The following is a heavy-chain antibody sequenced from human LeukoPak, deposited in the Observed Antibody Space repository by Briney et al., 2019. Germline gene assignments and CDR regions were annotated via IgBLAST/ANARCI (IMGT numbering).Heavy chain of an antibody. Sequence: PGGSLRLSCAASGFTFSSYGMHWVRQAPGKGLEWVAFIRYDGSNKYYADSVKGRFTISRDNSKNTLYLQMNSLRAEDTAVYYCAKDRGYSSSSGYYYTDGWGEGTTVTVSS. D-gene: IGHD6-6*01. CDR1: GFTFSSYG. CDR2: IRYDGSNK. CDR3: AKDRGYSSSSGYYYTDG. V-gene: IGHV3-30*02. J-gene: IGHJ6*03.